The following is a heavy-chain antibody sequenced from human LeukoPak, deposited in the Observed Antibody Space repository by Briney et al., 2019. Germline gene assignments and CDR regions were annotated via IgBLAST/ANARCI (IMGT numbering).Heavy chain of an antibody. D-gene: IGHD4-23*01. CDR2: ISSSSRDT. V-gene: IGHV3-21*01. Sequence: KAGGSLRLSCAASGFSFSSSSINWVRQAPGKGPEWVASISSSSRDTYYADSVKGRFTISRDNAKKSVYLQMSSLRAEDTAVYYCAREALTVVTLWGSNWFDPWGQGTPVTVSS. CDR3: AREALTVVTLWGSNWFDP. J-gene: IGHJ5*02. CDR1: GFSFSSSS.